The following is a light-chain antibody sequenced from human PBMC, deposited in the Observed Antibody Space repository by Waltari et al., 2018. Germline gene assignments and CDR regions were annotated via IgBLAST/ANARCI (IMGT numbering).Light chain of an antibody. CDR1: QSISRN. J-gene: IGKJ2*01. Sequence: EVLMTQSPPTLSLSPGEGATLSCRASQSISRNLAWYQQKPGQAPRLLIYGASTRAPGIPARFSGSGSGTEFTLTISSLQSEDFAVYYCQQYNNWRTFGQGTKLEI. CDR3: QQYNNWRT. V-gene: IGKV3-15*01. CDR2: GAS.